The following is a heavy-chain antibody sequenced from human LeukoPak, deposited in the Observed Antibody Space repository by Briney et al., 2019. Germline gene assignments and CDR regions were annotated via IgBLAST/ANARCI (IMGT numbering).Heavy chain of an antibody. CDR3: ARFSFRLSPGASDI. Sequence: ASVKVSCKASGYTFTGYYMHWVRQAPGQGLEWMGWINPNSGGTNYAQKFQGRVTMTRDTSISTAYMELSSLRSDDTAVYYCARFSFRLSPGASDIWGQGTMVTVSS. CDR2: INPNSGGT. J-gene: IGHJ3*02. D-gene: IGHD2-15*01. V-gene: IGHV1-2*02. CDR1: GYTFTGYY.